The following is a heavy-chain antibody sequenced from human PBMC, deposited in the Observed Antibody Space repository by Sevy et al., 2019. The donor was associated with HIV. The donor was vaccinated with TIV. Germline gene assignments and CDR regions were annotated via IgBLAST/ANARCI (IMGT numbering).Heavy chain of an antibody. CDR2: ISTYNGNT. Sequence: ASVKVSCKRSGYTFTTYGISWVRQAPGQGLEWMGWISTYNGNTNYAQKFQGRVTMTRDTSTRTAYMELRSLRSDDTAVYYCARKRNLGEPSDPWGQGTLVTVSS. CDR1: GYTFTTYG. CDR3: ARKRNLGEPSDP. V-gene: IGHV1-18*01. J-gene: IGHJ5*02. D-gene: IGHD3-16*01.